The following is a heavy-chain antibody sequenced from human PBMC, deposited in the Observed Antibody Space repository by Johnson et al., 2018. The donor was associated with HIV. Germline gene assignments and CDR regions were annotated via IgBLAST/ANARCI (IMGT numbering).Heavy chain of an antibody. CDR1: GFTFSSYW. Sequence: VQLVESGGGVVQPGRSLRLSCAASGFTFSSYWMSWVRQAPGKGLEWVANIKQDGSEKYYVDSVKGRFTISRDNSKNTLYLQMNSLRAEDTAVYYCAREMGWEDAFDIWGQGTMVTVSS. D-gene: IGHD6-19*01. V-gene: IGHV3-7*01. CDR3: AREMGWEDAFDI. CDR2: IKQDGSEK. J-gene: IGHJ3*02.